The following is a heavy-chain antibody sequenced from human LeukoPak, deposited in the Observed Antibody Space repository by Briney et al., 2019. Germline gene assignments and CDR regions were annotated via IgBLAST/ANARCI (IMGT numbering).Heavy chain of an antibody. CDR1: GGSFSGYY. V-gene: IGHV4-34*01. Sequence: SETLSLTCAVYGGSFSGYYWSWIRQPPGKGLEWIGEINHSGSTNYNPSLKSRVTISVDTSKNQFSLKLSSVTAADTAVYYCALYDFGSGYSTYWGQGTLVTVSS. D-gene: IGHD3-3*01. CDR3: ALYDFGSGYSTY. CDR2: INHSGST. J-gene: IGHJ1*01.